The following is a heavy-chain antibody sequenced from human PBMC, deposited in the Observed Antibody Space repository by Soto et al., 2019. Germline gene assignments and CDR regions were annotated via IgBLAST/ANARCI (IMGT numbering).Heavy chain of an antibody. D-gene: IGHD2-2*01. V-gene: IGHV3-30*18. Sequence: PGGSLRLSCASSGFTFTSHAMHCVRHTPGKWLEWVAAISYDEIDKKYASSVKGRFTVSRDNVKNTLSLQMNSLRPEDTAVYYCAKDSGYQLIDHYFSYGLEVWGQGTTVLVSS. CDR2: ISYDEIDK. CDR1: GFTFTSHA. J-gene: IGHJ6*01. CDR3: AKDSGYQLIDHYFSYGLEV.